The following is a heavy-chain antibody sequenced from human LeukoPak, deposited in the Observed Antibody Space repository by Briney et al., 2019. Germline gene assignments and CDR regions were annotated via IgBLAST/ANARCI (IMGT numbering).Heavy chain of an antibody. CDR3: AKDGDTAMVTMAFDI. CDR1: GFTFSSYA. Sequence: PGVSLRLSGAASGFTFSSYAMSWVRQAPGKGLEWVSTISGSGGSTYYADSVKGRFTISRDNSKSTLYLQMNSLRAEDTAVYYCAKDGDTAMVTMAFDIWGQGTMVTVSS. V-gene: IGHV3-23*01. CDR2: ISGSGGST. J-gene: IGHJ3*02. D-gene: IGHD5-18*01.